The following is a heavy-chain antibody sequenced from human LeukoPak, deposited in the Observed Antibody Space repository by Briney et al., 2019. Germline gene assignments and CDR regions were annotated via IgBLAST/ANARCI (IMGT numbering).Heavy chain of an antibody. J-gene: IGHJ4*02. Sequence: SGPVLVKPTETLTLTCTVSGFSLSTPRVGVSWIRQPPGKALEWLAHIFSNDEKSYSTSLKNKLTISKDTSKSQVVLTMTNMDPVDTATYYCARQTYYYGSGYVCYFDYWGQGALVTVSS. V-gene: IGHV2-26*01. D-gene: IGHD3-10*01. CDR2: IFSNDEK. CDR1: GFSLSTPRVG. CDR3: ARQTYYYGSGYVCYFDY.